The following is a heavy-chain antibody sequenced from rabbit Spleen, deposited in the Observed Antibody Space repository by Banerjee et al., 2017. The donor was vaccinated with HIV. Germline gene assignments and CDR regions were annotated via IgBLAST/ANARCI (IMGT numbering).Heavy chain of an antibody. Sequence: QSLEESGGDLVKPGASLTRTCTASGFSFSIDYFPCWVRQAPGKGLEWIACIYTGISTNTYYANWAKGRFTISKTSSTTVTLQMTGLTAADTATYFCARNFDLWGQGTLVTVS. CDR2: IYTGISTNT. CDR3: ARNFDL. CDR1: GFSFSIDYF. V-gene: IGHV1S40*01. J-gene: IGHJ4*01.